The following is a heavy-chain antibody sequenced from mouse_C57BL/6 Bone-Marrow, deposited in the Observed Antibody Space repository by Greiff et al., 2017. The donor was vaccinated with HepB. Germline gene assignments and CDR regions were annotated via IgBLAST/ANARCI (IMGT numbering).Heavy chain of an antibody. Sequence: VQLQQSGPELVKPGASVKMSCKASGYTFTDYNMPWVKQSHGKSLEWIGYINPNTGGTSYNQKFKGKATLTVNKSSSTAYMELRSLTSGDSAVYYCTGDYYYKDYWGQGTTLTVSS. CDR3: TGDYYYKDY. D-gene: IGHD2-4*01. J-gene: IGHJ2*01. V-gene: IGHV1-22*01. CDR1: GYTFTDYN. CDR2: INPNTGGT.